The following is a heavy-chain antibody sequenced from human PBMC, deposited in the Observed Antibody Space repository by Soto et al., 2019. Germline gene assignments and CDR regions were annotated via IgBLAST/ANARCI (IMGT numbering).Heavy chain of an antibody. CDR2: TDPDSGKT. CDR1: GYTFTSHK. J-gene: IGHJ5*02. D-gene: IGHD3-3*01. V-gene: IGHV1-8*01. Sequence: QVQLVQSGAEVKKPGASVKVSCKASGYTFTSHKINWVRQATGQGLEWMGWTDPDSGKTAYVQKFQGRVTMTRNTSIGTAYMELNSLRSEDTAMYYCARQDDDYWVGFNWFDRWGQGTLVNVSS. CDR3: ARQDDDYWVGFNWFDR.